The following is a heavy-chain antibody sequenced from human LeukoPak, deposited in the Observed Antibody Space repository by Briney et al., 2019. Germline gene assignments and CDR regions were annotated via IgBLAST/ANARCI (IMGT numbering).Heavy chain of an antibody. D-gene: IGHD3-22*01. CDR1: GFTFNDYV. V-gene: IGHV3-9*01. CDR3: ARTRLDYYDSSGYDY. Sequence: GGSLRLSCAASGFTFNDYVMHWVRQPPGKGLEWVSAISWNSASLGYADSVKGRFTISRDNAKNSLYLQMNSLRAEDTAVYYCARTRLDYYDSSGYDYWGQGTLVTVSS. CDR2: ISWNSASL. J-gene: IGHJ4*02.